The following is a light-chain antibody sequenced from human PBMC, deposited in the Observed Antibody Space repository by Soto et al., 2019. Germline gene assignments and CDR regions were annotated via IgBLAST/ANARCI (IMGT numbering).Light chain of an antibody. CDR3: NSYTSSNTYV. CDR2: EVS. Sequence: SALTQPGSVSGSPGQSITISCTGSSSDVGGYDYVSWYQQHPGKAPKLLIYEVSNRPSGISNRFSGSKSGNTASLTISGLQAEDEADYYCNSYTSSNTYVFATGTKVTVL. V-gene: IGLV2-14*01. CDR1: SSDVGGYDY. J-gene: IGLJ1*01.